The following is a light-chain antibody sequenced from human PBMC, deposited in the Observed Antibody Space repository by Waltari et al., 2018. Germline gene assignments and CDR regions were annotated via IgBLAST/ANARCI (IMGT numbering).Light chain of an antibody. CDR2: EVS. V-gene: IGLV2-14*01. Sequence: QSALTQPASVAGPPGKSITIPCTGTSSYHDNYNFVSWYQQQPEKAPKLMIYEVSNRPAGVSNRFAGAKSGNTASLTISGLQAADEADYYCSSYTSSSTYVGFGGGTKLTVL. J-gene: IGLJ2*01. CDR1: SSYHDNYNF. CDR3: SSYTSSSTYVG.